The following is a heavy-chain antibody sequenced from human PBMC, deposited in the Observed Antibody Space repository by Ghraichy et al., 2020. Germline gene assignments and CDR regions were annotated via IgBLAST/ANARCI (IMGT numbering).Heavy chain of an antibody. D-gene: IGHD6-13*01. CDR1: GFTFSTHW. J-gene: IGHJ5*02. Sequence: GESLNISCAASGFTFSTHWMTWVRQAPGKGLEWVANIKQDGSEQYYLDSVKGRFTISRDNAKNSLYLQMNSLRAEDTAVYFCARLLIAAAGPNWFDPWGQGTLVTVSS. V-gene: IGHV3-7*05. CDR2: IKQDGSEQ. CDR3: ARLLIAAAGPNWFDP.